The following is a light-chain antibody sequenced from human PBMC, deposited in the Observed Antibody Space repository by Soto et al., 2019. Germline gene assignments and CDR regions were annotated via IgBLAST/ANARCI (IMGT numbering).Light chain of an antibody. V-gene: IGLV2-8*01. J-gene: IGLJ1*01. Sequence: QSVLTQPPSASGSPGQSVTISCTGNSNDVGHSSFISWYQQHPGKGPKLIIYEVSKRPSGVPDRFSGSKSGNTASLIVSGLQEEDEADYFCNAQADNGKHVFGTGTKLTVL. CDR1: SNDVGHSSF. CDR2: EVS. CDR3: NAQADNGKHV.